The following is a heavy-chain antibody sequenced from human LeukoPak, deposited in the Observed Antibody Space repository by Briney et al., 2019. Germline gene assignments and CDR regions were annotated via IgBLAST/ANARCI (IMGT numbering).Heavy chain of an antibody. Sequence: GGSLRLSCAASGFTFSTYAMSWVRQAPGKGLEWVSTISAIGGSTYYADSVKGRFTISRDNSKSTLYLHMNSLRAEDTAIYYCTRESGAFSPFGFWGQGTLLTVSS. V-gene: IGHV3-23*01. D-gene: IGHD1-26*01. J-gene: IGHJ4*02. CDR3: TRESGAFSPFGF. CDR2: ISAIGGST. CDR1: GFTFSTYA.